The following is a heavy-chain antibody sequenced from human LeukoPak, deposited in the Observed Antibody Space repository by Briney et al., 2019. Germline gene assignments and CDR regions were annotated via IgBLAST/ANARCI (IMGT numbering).Heavy chain of an antibody. CDR3: ARDPSGSFFNWFDP. Sequence: PSETLSLTCSVSDDSITMYYWTWIRQPPGKGLEWIGYIYYSGSTNYNPSLKSRVTISVDTSKNQFSLKLRSVTAADTAVYYCARDPSGSFFNWFDPWGQGTLVTVSS. V-gene: IGHV4-59*01. D-gene: IGHD1-26*01. CDR1: DDSITMYY. J-gene: IGHJ5*02. CDR2: IYYSGST.